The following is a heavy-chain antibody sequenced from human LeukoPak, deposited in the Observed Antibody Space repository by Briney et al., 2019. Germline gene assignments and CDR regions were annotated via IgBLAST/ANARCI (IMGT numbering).Heavy chain of an antibody. CDR3: ARRSGVLDSRDSRYYFDH. Sequence: SETLSLTCIVSGGSTSSHYWSWIRQTPGKGLEYIGYIYYSGSTDYNPSLKSRVTISLDTSKNQFSLHLSSVTAADTAVYYCARRSGVLDSRDSRYYFDHWGQGTLVTVSS. CDR1: GGSTSSHY. CDR2: IYYSGST. J-gene: IGHJ4*02. D-gene: IGHD3-22*01. V-gene: IGHV4-59*11.